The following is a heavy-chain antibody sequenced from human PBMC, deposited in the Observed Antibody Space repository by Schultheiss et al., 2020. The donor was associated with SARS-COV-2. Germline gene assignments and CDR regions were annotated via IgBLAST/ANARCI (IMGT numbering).Heavy chain of an antibody. Sequence: SETLSLTCAVSGGSISSSNWWSWVRQPPGKGLEWIGSIYYSGSTYYNPSLKSRVTISVDTSKNQFSLKLSSVTAADTAVYYCARGGVAGTNFDYWGQGTLVTVSS. CDR3: ARGGVAGTNFDY. CDR1: GGSISSSNW. V-gene: IGHV4-39*01. D-gene: IGHD6-19*01. J-gene: IGHJ4*02. CDR2: IYYSGST.